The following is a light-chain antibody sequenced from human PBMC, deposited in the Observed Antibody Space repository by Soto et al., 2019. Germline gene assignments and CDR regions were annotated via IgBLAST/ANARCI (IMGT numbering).Light chain of an antibody. Sequence: EIVLTQSPATLSLSPGERATLFFRSSQSVSSYLAWYQQKPGQAPRLLIYDASNRATGIPARFSGSGSGTDFTLTISSLEPEDFAVYYCQQRSNWPPITFGQGTRLEIK. V-gene: IGKV3-11*01. J-gene: IGKJ5*01. CDR2: DAS. CDR1: QSVSSY. CDR3: QQRSNWPPIT.